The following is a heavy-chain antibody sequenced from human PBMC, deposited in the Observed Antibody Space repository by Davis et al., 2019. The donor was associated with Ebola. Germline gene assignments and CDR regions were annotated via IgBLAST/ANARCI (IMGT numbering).Heavy chain of an antibody. J-gene: IGHJ4*02. CDR3: ARSTYYYDSLDY. D-gene: IGHD3-22*01. Sequence: GESLKISCAASGFTLSGYDMNWVRQAPGKGLQWVAVIWDDGSNKYYADSVKGRFTISRDNSKNTLYLQMNSLRAEDTAVYYCARSTYYYDSLDYWGQGTLVTVSS. V-gene: IGHV3-33*01. CDR2: IWDDGSNK. CDR1: GFTLSGYD.